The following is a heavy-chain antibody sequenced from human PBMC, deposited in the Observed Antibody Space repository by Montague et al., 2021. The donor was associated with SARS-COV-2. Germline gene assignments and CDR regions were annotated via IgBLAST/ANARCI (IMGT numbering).Heavy chain of an antibody. V-gene: IGHV4-31*03. J-gene: IGHJ6*02. CDR1: GGSISSGGYY. Sequence: TLSLTCTVSGGSISSGGYYWSWIRQHPGKGLEWIGYIYYSGSTYYNPSLQSRVTISVDTSKNQFSLKVSSVTAADTAVYYCARGIGDFDWLLSSPLDVWGQGTTVTVSS. CDR3: ARGIGDFDWLLSSPLDV. CDR2: IYYSGST. D-gene: IGHD3-9*01.